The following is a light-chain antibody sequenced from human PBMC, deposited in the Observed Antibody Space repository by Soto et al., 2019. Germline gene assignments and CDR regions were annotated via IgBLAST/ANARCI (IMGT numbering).Light chain of an antibody. J-gene: IGKJ5*01. CDR3: QQLNIDSYPIT. CDR2: SAS. Sequence: IQLTQSPSSLSASVGDRVTITCRASQGISSYLAWYQQKPGKAPKLLIKSASRLQTGVPSRFSCSGSGTDFTLTISGLQPDHFATYYCQQLNIDSYPITFGQGTRLELK. V-gene: IGKV1-9*01. CDR1: QGISSY.